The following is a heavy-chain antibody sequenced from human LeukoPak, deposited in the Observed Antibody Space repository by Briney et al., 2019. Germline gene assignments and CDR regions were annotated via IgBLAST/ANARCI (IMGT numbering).Heavy chain of an antibody. CDR2: IYYSGST. V-gene: IGHV4-59*12. Sequence: SETLSLTCTVSGGSISSYYWSWIRQPPGKGLEWIGYIYYSGSTNYNPSLKSRVTISVDTSKNQFSPKLSSVTAADTAVYYCARGTYYYDSSGYSYYFDYWGQRILVTVSS. J-gene: IGHJ4*02. CDR1: GGSISSYY. CDR3: ARGTYYYDSSGYSYYFDY. D-gene: IGHD3-22*01.